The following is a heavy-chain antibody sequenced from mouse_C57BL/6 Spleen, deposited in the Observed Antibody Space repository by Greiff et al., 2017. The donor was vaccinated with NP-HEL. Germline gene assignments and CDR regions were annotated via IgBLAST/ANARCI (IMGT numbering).Heavy chain of an antibody. CDR2: INPSNGGT. D-gene: IGHD3-2*02. V-gene: IGHV1-53*01. Sequence: QVQLKQPGTELVKPGASVKLSCKASGYTFTSYWMHWVKQRPGQGLEWIGNINPSNGGTNYNEKFKSKATLTVDKSSSTAYMQLSSLTSEDSAVYYCARGRLEGDYFDYWGQGTTLTVSS. CDR1: GYTFTSYW. CDR3: ARGRLEGDYFDY. J-gene: IGHJ2*01.